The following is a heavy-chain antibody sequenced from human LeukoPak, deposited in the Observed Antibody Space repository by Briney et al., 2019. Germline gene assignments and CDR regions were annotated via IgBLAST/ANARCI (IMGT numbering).Heavy chain of an antibody. CDR1: GFTFSTYS. CDR3: ARGRDLFDS. Sequence: GGSLRLSCAASGFTFSTYSMNWVRQAPGKGLEWVSYISSSSSVLYFADSVKGRFTISRDNATNSLYLQMNSLRVEDTAVYYCARGRDLFDSWGQGTLVTVSS. CDR2: ISSSSSVL. J-gene: IGHJ4*02. V-gene: IGHV3-48*04.